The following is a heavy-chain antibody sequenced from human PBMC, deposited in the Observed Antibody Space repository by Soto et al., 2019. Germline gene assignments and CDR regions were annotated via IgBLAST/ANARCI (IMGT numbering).Heavy chain of an antibody. Sequence: QVQLQQWGAGLLKPSETLSLTCAVYGGSFSGYYWSWIRQPQGKGLEWMGEINHSGSTNYNPSLKSRVTISVDTSKNQFSLKLSSVTAADTAVYYCARVTGRYYYGMDVWGQGTTVTVSS. V-gene: IGHV4-34*01. CDR2: INHSGST. J-gene: IGHJ6*02. CDR3: ARVTGRYYYGMDV. CDR1: GGSFSGYY.